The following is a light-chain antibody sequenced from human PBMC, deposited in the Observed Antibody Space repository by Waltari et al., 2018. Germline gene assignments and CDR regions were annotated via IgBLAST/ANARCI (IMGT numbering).Light chain of an antibody. Sequence: CRAIQGGTSISLSWYQQKLGQAPRLLIYGTSSRATGTPDRFSGSGSGTDFTLTISRLEPEDVAVYYCQQYDGEVVTFGGGTKVEI. CDR1: QGGTSIS. V-gene: IGKV3-20*01. CDR3: QQYDGEVVT. J-gene: IGKJ4*01. CDR2: GTS.